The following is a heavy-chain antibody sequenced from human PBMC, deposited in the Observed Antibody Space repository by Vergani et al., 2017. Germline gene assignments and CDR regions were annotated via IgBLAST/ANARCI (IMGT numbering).Heavy chain of an antibody. CDR2: IHPADSDT. Sequence: EVQLVQSGAEVKKPGESLKISCQISEYSFTNYWIGWVRQMPGKGLEWMGIIHPADSDTRYSPSFQGQVTISVDKSISTAYLQRSSLRASDSAMYYCARLYVRDSSGSNYFDYWGQGTLVTVSS. CDR1: EYSFTNYW. J-gene: IGHJ4*02. CDR3: ARLYVRDSSGSNYFDY. D-gene: IGHD3-22*01. V-gene: IGHV5-51*01.